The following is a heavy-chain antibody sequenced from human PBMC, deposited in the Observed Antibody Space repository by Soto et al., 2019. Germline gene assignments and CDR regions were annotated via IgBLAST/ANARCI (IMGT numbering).Heavy chain of an antibody. J-gene: IGHJ6*02. CDR1: GGSISSGDYY. Sequence: PSETLSLTCTVPGGSISSGDYYWSWIRQHPGKGLEWIGYIYYSGSTIYNPSFKSRVTISVDTSKNQFSLQLNSVTAADTAVYYCARDLWGYCGTDCFPLDVWGQGTTVTVSS. CDR3: ARDLWGYCGTDCFPLDV. D-gene: IGHD2-21*02. V-gene: IGHV4-61*08. CDR2: IYYSGST.